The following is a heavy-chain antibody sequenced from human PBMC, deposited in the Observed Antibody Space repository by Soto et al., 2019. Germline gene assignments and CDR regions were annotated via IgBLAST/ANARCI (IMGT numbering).Heavy chain of an antibody. CDR1: GGSFSGYY. CDR2: INHSGST. Sequence: QVQLQQWGAGLLKPSETLSLTCAVYGGSFSGYYWSWIRQPPGKGLEWIGEINHSGSTNYKPSLESRATIAVDSAKNHVSLELSSVTAADKAVYYCARVGGYVSWSGYPNYYYMDVWGKGTTATVSS. D-gene: IGHD3-3*01. J-gene: IGHJ6*03. V-gene: IGHV4-34*01. CDR3: ARVGGYVSWSGYPNYYYMDV.